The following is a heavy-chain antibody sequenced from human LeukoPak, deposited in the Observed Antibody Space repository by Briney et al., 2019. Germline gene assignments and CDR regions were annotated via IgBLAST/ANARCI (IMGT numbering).Heavy chain of an antibody. Sequence: PRRSLSLSCAPSGFTSSDYYMSCIRHAPEKGLEWVSYISSSGSTIYYAHSVKGRFTISRDNAKNSLYLQMTSQTADDTAVYYCARDSVGPSHYPYNWFDPWGQGTLVTVSS. J-gene: IGHJ5*02. CDR2: ISSSGSTI. D-gene: IGHD1-26*01. V-gene: IGHV3-11*04. CDR1: GFTSSDYY. CDR3: ARDSVGPSHYPYNWFDP.